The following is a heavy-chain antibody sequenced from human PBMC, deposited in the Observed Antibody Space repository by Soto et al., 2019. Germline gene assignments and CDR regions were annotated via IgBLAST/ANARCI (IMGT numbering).Heavy chain of an antibody. Sequence: VCCEACGYRFTSYGISWARQAPGQGLEWMGWISAYNGNTNYAQKLQGRVTMTTDTSTSTAYMELRSLRSDDTAVYYCAREVGATTMDYWGQGTLVTVSS. D-gene: IGHD1-26*01. CDR1: GYRFTSYG. CDR3: AREVGATTMDY. J-gene: IGHJ4*02. CDR2: ISAYNGNT. V-gene: IGHV1-18*01.